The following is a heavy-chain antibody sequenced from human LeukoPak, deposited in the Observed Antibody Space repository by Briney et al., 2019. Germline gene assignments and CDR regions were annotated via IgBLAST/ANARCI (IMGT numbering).Heavy chain of an antibody. J-gene: IGHJ4*02. CDR1: GFTFSSYG. CDR3: ARDPITRTLGGYFDY. D-gene: IGHD1/OR15-1a*01. CDR2: IWYDGSNK. V-gene: IGHV3-33*01. Sequence: GRSLRLSCAASGFTFSSYGMHWVRQAPGKGLEWVAVIWYDGSNKYYADSVKGRFTISRDNSKNTLYLQMNSLRAEDTAVYYCARDPITRTLGGYFDYWGQGTLATVSS.